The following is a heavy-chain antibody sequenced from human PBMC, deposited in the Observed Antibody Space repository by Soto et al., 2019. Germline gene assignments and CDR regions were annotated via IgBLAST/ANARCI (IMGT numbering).Heavy chain of an antibody. CDR2: IYYSGST. CDR1: GGSISSYY. J-gene: IGHJ4*02. V-gene: IGHV4-59*01. D-gene: IGHD3-22*01. CDR3: ARDDSSGYSLDH. Sequence: PSETLSLTCPVSGGSISSYYLSWIRQPPGKGLEWIGYIYYSGSTNYNPSLKSRVTISVDTSKNQFSLKLSSVTAADSAVYYCARDDSSGYSLDHWGQGTLVTVSS.